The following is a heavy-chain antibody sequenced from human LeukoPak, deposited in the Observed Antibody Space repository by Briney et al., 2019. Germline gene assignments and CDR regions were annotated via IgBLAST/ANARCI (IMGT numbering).Heavy chain of an antibody. Sequence: PSETLSLTCGVSGYSISSGYYWGWIRQPPGKGLEWIGTIYHNGGTFYNSSLKSRVTVSVDTPKNQFSLKVNSVTAADTAVYYCARHSGSTGLDYWGREPWSPSPQ. D-gene: IGHD1-26*01. CDR3: ARHSGSTGLDY. V-gene: IGHV4-38-2*01. CDR1: GYSISSGYY. J-gene: IGHJ4*02. CDR2: IYHNGGT.